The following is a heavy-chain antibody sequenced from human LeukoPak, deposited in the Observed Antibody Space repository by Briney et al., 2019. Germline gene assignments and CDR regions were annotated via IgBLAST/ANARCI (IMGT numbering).Heavy chain of an antibody. CDR1: GFSFSYQG. CDR2: ISSSSSYI. D-gene: IGHD6-19*01. V-gene: IGHV3-21*01. Sequence: GGSLRLSCAGSGFSFSYQGMTWVRQAPGKGLEWVSSISSSSSYIYYADSVKGRFTISRDNAKNSLYLQMNSLRAEDTAVYYCARALGSGWYLGYWGQGTLVTVSS. CDR3: ARALGSGWYLGY. J-gene: IGHJ4*02.